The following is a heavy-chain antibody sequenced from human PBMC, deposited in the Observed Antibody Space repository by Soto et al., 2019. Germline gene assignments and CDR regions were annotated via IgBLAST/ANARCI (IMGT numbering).Heavy chain of an antibody. CDR1: GDSVSSNSAT. Sequence: PSQTLSLTCAISGDSVSSNSATWNWIRQSLSRGLEWLGRTYYRSKWYNDYAVSVKSRITINPDTSKNQFSLQLNSVTPEDTAVYYCARDLSCSGSYYYYGMDVWGQGTTVTVSS. J-gene: IGHJ6*02. CDR3: ARDLSCSGSYYYYGMDV. D-gene: IGHD3-10*02. CDR2: TYYRSKWYN. V-gene: IGHV6-1*01.